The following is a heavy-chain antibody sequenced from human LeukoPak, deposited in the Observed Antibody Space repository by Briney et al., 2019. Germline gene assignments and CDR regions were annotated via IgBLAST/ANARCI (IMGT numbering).Heavy chain of an antibody. CDR3: ASGQRAPYDVAFDI. J-gene: IGHJ3*02. CDR1: GFTFSSYA. D-gene: IGHD2-2*01. Sequence: PGGSLRLSCAASGFTFSSYAMHWVRQAPGKGLEYVSAISSNGGSTYYANSVKGRFTISRDNSKNTLYLQMGSLRAEDMAVYYCASGQRAPYDVAFDIWGQGTMVTVSS. CDR2: ISSNGGST. V-gene: IGHV3-64*01.